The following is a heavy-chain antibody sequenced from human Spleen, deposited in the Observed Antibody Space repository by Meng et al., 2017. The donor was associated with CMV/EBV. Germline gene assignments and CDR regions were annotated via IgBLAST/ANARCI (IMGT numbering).Heavy chain of an antibody. CDR1: GFTFSDYY. Sequence: GESLRLSCAASGFTFSDYYMSWIRQAPGKGLEWVSYISSSGSTIYYADSVKGRFTISRDNAKNSLYLQMNSLRAEDTAVYYCARAYWNYDWLYYYYGMDVWGQGTTVTVSS. J-gene: IGHJ6*02. V-gene: IGHV3-11*01. D-gene: IGHD1-7*01. CDR3: ARAYWNYDWLYYYYGMDV. CDR2: ISSSGSTI.